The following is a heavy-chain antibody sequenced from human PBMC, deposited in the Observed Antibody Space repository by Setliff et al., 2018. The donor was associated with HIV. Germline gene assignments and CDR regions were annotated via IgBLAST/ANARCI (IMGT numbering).Heavy chain of an antibody. V-gene: IGHV3-23*01. D-gene: IGHD4-4*01. Sequence: GGSLRLSCAASGFTFSSYMMNWVRQAPGKGLEWVSGISDSGGSTYYADSVKGRFTISRDNSKNTLNLQMNSLRAEDTAVYYCVRDITTCWDVWGQGTTVTVSS. CDR3: VRDITTCWDV. CDR1: GFTFSSYM. CDR2: ISDSGGST. J-gene: IGHJ6*02.